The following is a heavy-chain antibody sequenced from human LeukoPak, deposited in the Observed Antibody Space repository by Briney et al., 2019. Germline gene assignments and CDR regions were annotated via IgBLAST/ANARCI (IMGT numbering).Heavy chain of an antibody. J-gene: IGHJ4*02. CDR3: ARSAYYYDSSGYYY. D-gene: IGHD3-22*01. Sequence: SETLSLTCTVSGGSISNYYWNWIRQPPGKGLEWIGYINYSGSTNYNPSLKSRVTISVDTSKNQFSLKLSSVTAADTAVYYCARSAYYYDSSGYYYWGQGTLVTVSS. CDR1: GGSISNYY. V-gene: IGHV4-59*08. CDR2: INYSGST.